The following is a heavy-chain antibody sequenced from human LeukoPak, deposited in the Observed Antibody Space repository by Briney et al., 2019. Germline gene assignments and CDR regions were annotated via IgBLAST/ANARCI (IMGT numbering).Heavy chain of an antibody. Sequence: PSETLSLTCAVYGGSFSGYYWSWIRQPPGKGLEWIGEINHSGSTNYNPSLKSRVTISVDTSKNQFSLKLSSVTAADTAVYYCARAPYSSSLFDYWGQGTLVTVSS. J-gene: IGHJ4*02. CDR1: GGSFSGYY. CDR2: INHSGST. CDR3: ARAPYSSSLFDY. V-gene: IGHV4-34*01. D-gene: IGHD6-13*01.